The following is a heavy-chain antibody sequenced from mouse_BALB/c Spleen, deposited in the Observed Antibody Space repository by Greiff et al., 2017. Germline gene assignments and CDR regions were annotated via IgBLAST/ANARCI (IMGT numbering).Heavy chain of an antibody. CDR1: GYTFTSYW. V-gene: IGHV1-69*02. D-gene: IGHD4-1*01. Sequence: VQLQQPGAELVKPGASVKLSCKASGYTFTSYWMHWVKQRPGQGLEWIGEIDPSDSYTNYNQKFKGKATWTVDKSSSTAYMQLSSLTSEDSAVYYCASWAWFAYWGQGTLVTVSA. CDR3: ASWAWFAY. CDR2: IDPSDSYT. J-gene: IGHJ3*01.